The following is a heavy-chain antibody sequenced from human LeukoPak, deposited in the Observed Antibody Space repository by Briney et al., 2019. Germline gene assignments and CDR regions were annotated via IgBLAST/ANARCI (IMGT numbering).Heavy chain of an antibody. CDR1: GGSISSYY. Sequence: PSETLSLTCTVSGGSISSYYWSWIRQPAGKGLQWIGRIYTSGSTNYNPSLKSRVTISVDKSKNQFSLKLSSVTAADTAVYYCARERTTVTTDWFDPWGQGTLVTVSS. CDR2: IYTSGST. J-gene: IGHJ5*02. D-gene: IGHD4-17*01. V-gene: IGHV4-4*07. CDR3: ARERTTVTTDWFDP.